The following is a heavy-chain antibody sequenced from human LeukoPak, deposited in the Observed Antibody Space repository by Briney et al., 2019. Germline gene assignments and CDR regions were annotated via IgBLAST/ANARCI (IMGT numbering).Heavy chain of an antibody. V-gene: IGHV4-31*03. CDR3: AREFIWFGEFPLYNWFDP. CDR2: IYYSGST. D-gene: IGHD3-10*01. Sequence: KTSQTLSLTCTVSGGSISSGGYYWSWIRQHPGKGLEWIGYIYYSGSTYYNPSLKSRVTISVDASKNQFSLKLSSVTAADTAVYYCAREFIWFGEFPLYNWFDPWGQGTLVTVSS. J-gene: IGHJ5*02. CDR1: GGSISSGGYY.